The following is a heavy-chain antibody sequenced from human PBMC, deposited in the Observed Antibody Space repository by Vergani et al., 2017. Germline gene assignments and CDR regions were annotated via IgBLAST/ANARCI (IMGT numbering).Heavy chain of an antibody. Sequence: EVQLLESGGGLVQPGGSLRLSCAASGFTFSSYAMSWVRQAPGKGLEWVSAISGSGGSTYHADSVKGRFTISRATSKNTLYLQMTSLRAGDTAVYYCAKGVIVVVPAAMGKGYSYGNAFYIWGQGTLLSASS. CDR2: ISGSGGST. J-gene: IGHJ3*02. CDR3: AKGVIVVVPAAMGKGYSYGNAFYI. V-gene: IGHV3-23*01. CDR1: GFTFSSYA. D-gene: IGHD2-2*01.